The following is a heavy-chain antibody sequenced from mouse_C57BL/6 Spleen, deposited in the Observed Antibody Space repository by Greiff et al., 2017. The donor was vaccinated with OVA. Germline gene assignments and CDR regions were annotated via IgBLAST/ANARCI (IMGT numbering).Heavy chain of an antibody. Sequence: QVQLLQSGPELVKPGASVKISCKASGYAFSSSRMNWVKQRPGKGLEWIGRIYPGDGGTNYNGKFKGKATLTADKSSSTAYMQLSSLTAEDSAVYCCARAGYYGPAMDYWGQGTSVTVSS. CDR2: IYPGDGGT. D-gene: IGHD1-1*01. CDR3: ARAGYYGPAMDY. V-gene: IGHV1-82*01. CDR1: GYAFSSSR. J-gene: IGHJ4*01.